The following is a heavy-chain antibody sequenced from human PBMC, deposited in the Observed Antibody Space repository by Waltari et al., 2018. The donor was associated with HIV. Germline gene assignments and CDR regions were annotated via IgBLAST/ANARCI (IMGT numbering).Heavy chain of an antibody. J-gene: IGHJ6*02. V-gene: IGHV1-46*01. CDR1: GYTFISHY. Sequence: QVQLVQSGAEVKNPGASVTVSCKASGYTFISHYMHWVRQAPGQGLEWMGRINPSGSNTTEEQKFQGRVTMTRDTATRTVYMELGSLRSEDTAVYYCAGLAVYGDLSPTGYGMDVWGQGTTVTVSS. CDR3: AGLAVYGDLSPTGYGMDV. CDR2: INPSGSNT. D-gene: IGHD4-17*01.